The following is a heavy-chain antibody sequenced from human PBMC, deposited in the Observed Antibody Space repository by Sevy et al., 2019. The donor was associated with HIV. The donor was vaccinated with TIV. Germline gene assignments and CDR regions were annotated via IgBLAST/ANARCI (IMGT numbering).Heavy chain of an antibody. CDR2: IKSKTDGGTT. CDR3: TTLPSIVGATILSDYYYYYYMDV. J-gene: IGHJ6*03. CDR1: GFTFSNAW. Sequence: GGSLRLSCAASGFTFSNAWMSWVRQAPGKGLEWVGRIKSKTDGGTTDYAAPVKGRFTISRDDTKNTLHLQMNSLKTEDTAVYYCTTLPSIVGATILSDYYYYYYMDVWGKGTTVTVSS. V-gene: IGHV3-15*01. D-gene: IGHD1-26*01.